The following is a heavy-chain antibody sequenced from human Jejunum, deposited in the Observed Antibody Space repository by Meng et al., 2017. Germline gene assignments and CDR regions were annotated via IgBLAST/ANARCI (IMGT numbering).Heavy chain of an antibody. CDR1: GGPISSGAYS. V-gene: IGHV4-30-2*01. CDR3: ARDWGCRDGYCFSGLLEF. D-gene: IGHD2-15*01. J-gene: IGHJ4*02. Sequence: QLQLQEAGAGRVQPAQTRSRTGAGAGGPISSGAYSWSWIRQPPGKGLEWIGHSYHTGSSNYNPSLKSRVTISLDKAKNQFTLRLNSVTAADTAIYYCARDWGCRDGYCFSGLLEFWGQGILVTVSS. CDR2: SYHTGSS.